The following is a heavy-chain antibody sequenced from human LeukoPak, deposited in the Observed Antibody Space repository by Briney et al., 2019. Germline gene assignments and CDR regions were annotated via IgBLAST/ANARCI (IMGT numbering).Heavy chain of an antibody. J-gene: IGHJ6*04. D-gene: IGHD6-19*01. V-gene: IGHV3-21*01. CDR2: ISSSSSYI. CDR1: GFTFSRYS. CDR3: ARETSSGWGRLVWYYGMDV. Sequence: PGGSLRLSRAASGFTFSRYSMNWVRQAPGKGLEWVSSISSSSSYIYYADSVKGRFTISRDNAKNSLYLQMNSLRAEDTAVYYCARETSSGWGRLVWYYGMDVWGKGTTVTVSS.